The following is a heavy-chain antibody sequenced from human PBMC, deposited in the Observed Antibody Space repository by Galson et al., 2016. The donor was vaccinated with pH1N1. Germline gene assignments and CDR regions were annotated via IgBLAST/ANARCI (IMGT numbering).Heavy chain of an antibody. Sequence: SLRLSCAASGLSVRNNYMNWVRQAPGKGLEWASVIDSGGNSFYADSVKGRFTMSRDNSKNTVYPQMNSLTREDTAVYFCARPRIASPGALHHWGQGTRVTVSS. J-gene: IGHJ1*01. D-gene: IGHD1-26*01. CDR2: IDSGGNS. CDR1: GLSVRNNY. V-gene: IGHV3-66*02. CDR3: ARPRIASPGALHH.